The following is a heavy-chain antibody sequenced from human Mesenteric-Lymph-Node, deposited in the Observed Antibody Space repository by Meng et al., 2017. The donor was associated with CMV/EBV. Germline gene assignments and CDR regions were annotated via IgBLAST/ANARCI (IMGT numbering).Heavy chain of an antibody. CDR3: ARVGSGYVDY. V-gene: IGHV3-53*01. CDR2: IYSGDNT. J-gene: IGHJ4*02. Sequence: GESLKISCAASGFTVSSNYMSWVRQAPGKGLEWVSVIYSGDNTYYVDSVKGRFTISRDNSKNTLYLQMNSLRAEDTAVYYCARVGSGYVDYWGQGTLVTVSS. D-gene: IGHD2-15*01. CDR1: GFTVSSNY.